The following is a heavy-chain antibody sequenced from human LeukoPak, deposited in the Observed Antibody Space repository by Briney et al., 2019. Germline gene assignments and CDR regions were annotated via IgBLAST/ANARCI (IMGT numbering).Heavy chain of an antibody. CDR3: ARAGPAAIRIFDY. J-gene: IGHJ4*02. CDR2: IKQDGSEK. V-gene: IGHV3-7*01. CDR1: GFTFSSYW. D-gene: IGHD2-2*01. Sequence: GGSLRFSCAASGFTFSSYWMSWVRQAPGKGLEWVANIKQDGSEKYYVDSVKGRFTISRDNAKNSLYLQMNSLRAEDTAVYYCARAGPAAIRIFDYWGQGTLVTVSS.